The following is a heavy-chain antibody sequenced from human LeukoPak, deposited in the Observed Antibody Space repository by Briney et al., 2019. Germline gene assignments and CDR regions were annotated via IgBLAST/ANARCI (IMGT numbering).Heavy chain of an antibody. V-gene: IGHV3-23*01. CDR2: ISGSGGST. D-gene: IGHD2-2*01. J-gene: IGHJ6*02. CDR1: GFTFSSYA. CDR3: AKGVRVCSSTGCLALKYYYDGMDV. Sequence: PGGSLRLSCAASGFTFSSYAMSWVRQAPGKGLEWVSAISGSGGSTYYADSVKGRFTIPRDNSKNTLYLQMNSLRTEDTAVYYCAKGVRVCSSTGCLALKYYYDGMDVWGQGTTVTVSS.